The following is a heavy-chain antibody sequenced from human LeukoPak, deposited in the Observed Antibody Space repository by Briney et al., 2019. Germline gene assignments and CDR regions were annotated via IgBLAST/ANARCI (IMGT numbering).Heavy chain of an antibody. CDR3: AREGETWGILI. Sequence: GGSLRLSCAASGFIFSSYWMHWVRQVPGKGLAWVSRIKTDGSSTHYADSVKGRFTISRDNAKNTLFLQMNSLRDEDTAVYYCAREGETWGILIWGQGTMVTVSS. V-gene: IGHV3-74*01. CDR2: IKTDGSST. D-gene: IGHD7-27*01. CDR1: GFIFSSYW. J-gene: IGHJ3*02.